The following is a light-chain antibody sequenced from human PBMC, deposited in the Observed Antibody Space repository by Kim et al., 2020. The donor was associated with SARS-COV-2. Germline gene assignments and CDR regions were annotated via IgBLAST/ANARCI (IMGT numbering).Light chain of an antibody. Sequence: ASVKLTCTLSSGHSSYAIAWHQQQPGKGPRYLMKLNSDGSHSKGDGIPDRFSGSSSGAERYLTISSLQSEDEADYYCQTWGTGIRVFGGGTQLTV. CDR3: QTWGTGIRV. J-gene: IGLJ3*02. CDR1: SGHSSYA. CDR2: LNSDGSH. V-gene: IGLV4-69*01.